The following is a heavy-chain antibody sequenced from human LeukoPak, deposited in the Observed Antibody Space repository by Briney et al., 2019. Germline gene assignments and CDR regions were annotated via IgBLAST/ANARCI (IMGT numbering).Heavy chain of an antibody. D-gene: IGHD2-2*01. Sequence: SETLSLTCTASGGSISNYYWSWIRQPPGKGLEWIGYIYYSGSTNYNPSLKSRVTISVDTSKNQFSLKLSSVTAADTAVYYCARVPVPAAMAYYYYMDVWGKGTTVTVSS. CDR3: ARVPVPAAMAYYYYMDV. CDR1: GGSISNYY. J-gene: IGHJ6*03. CDR2: IYYSGST. V-gene: IGHV4-59*01.